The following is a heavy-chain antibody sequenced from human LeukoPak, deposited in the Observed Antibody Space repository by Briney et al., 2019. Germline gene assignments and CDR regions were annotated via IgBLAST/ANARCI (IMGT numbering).Heavy chain of an antibody. V-gene: IGHV3-23*01. D-gene: IGHD6-13*01. CDR3: AKGKQGSVLVDY. Sequence: GGSLRLSCAASGFTFSSYAMSWVRQAPGKGLEWVSAISGSGGGTYYADSVKGRFTISRDNSKNTLYLQMNSLRAEDTAVYYCAKGKQGSVLVDYWGQGTLVTVSS. J-gene: IGHJ4*02. CDR2: ISGSGGGT. CDR1: GFTFSSYA.